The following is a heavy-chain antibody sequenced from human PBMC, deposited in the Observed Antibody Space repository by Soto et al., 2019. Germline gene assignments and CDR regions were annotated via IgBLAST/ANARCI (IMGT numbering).Heavy chain of an antibody. V-gene: IGHV1-69*01. CDR1: GGTFNSYD. J-gene: IGHJ5*02. CDR3: ARLSRPNYYDTSGFFKDNGFDP. D-gene: IGHD3-22*01. Sequence: QVQLVQSGAEVKKPGSSMKVSCKASGGTFNSYDINWVRQAPGQGLEWMGGIIPIVETPKYAQKFQGRVTITADESTNTVYMELSSLRSEDTAMYSCARLSRPNYYDTSGFFKDNGFDPWGQGTLVTVSS. CDR2: IIPIVETP.